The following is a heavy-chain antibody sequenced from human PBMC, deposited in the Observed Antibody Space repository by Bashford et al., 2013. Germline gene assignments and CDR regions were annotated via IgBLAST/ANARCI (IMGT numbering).Heavy chain of an antibody. CDR2: IINDGSTT. V-gene: IGHV3-74*01. D-gene: IGHD3-22*01. J-gene: IGHJ4*02. Sequence: VRQAPGKGLVWVSRIINDGSTTNYADSVKGRFTISRDNAKNTLYLQMDSLGVEDTAVYYCARGSRRGSGSYYFDSWGQGTLVTVSS. CDR3: ARGSRRGSGSYYFDS.